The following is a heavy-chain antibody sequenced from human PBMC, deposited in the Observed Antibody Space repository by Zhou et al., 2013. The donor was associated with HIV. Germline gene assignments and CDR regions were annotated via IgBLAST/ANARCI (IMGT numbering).Heavy chain of an antibody. CDR1: GYTFTGYY. CDR2: INPNSGGT. Sequence: QVQLVQSGAEVKKPGASVKVSCKASGYTFTGYYMHWVRQAPGQGLEWMGWINPNSGGTNYAQKFQGRVTMTRDTSISTAYMELSRLRSDDTAVYYCKSSFIVVVVAATRDAFDIWGQGTMVTVSS. J-gene: IGHJ3*02. V-gene: IGHV1-2*02. CDR3: KSSFIVVVVAATRDAFDI. D-gene: IGHD2-15*01.